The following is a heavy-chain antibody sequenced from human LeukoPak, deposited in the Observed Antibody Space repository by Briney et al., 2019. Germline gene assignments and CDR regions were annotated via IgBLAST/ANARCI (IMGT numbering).Heavy chain of an antibody. V-gene: IGHV3-30*02. CDR1: GFTFTTYG. CDR2: IYPDGNNK. D-gene: IGHD3-3*01. J-gene: IGHJ5*02. CDR3: AKDWSGNYNWSDP. Sequence: PGGSLRLSCAASGFTFTTYGMHWVRQAPGKGLEWVACIYPDGNNKDYADSVKGRFIISRDNSKNILFLQMNSLRAADTAVCYCAKDWSGNYNWSDPWGQGTLVTVSS.